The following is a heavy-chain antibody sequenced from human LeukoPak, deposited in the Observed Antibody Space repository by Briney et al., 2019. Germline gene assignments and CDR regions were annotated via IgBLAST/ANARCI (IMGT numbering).Heavy chain of an antibody. Sequence: GGSLRLSCAASGFTFSSYSMNWVRQAPGKGLEWVSPISSSSSYIYYADSVKGRFTISRDNAKNSLYLQMNSLRAEDTAVYYCARDPIVVVTAGGYFDYWGQGTLVTVSS. CDR3: ARDPIVVVTAGGYFDY. V-gene: IGHV3-21*01. CDR2: ISSSSSYI. J-gene: IGHJ4*02. CDR1: GFTFSSYS. D-gene: IGHD2-21*02.